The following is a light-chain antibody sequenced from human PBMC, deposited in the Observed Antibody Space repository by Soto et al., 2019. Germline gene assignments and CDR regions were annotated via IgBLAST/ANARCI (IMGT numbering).Light chain of an antibody. Sequence: EIVLTQSPGTLSLSPGERAALSCRASQSITNSFIAWYQQKPGQAPRLLIYAASSRATGIPDRFSGHGSGTDFTLTISRLEPDDFALYYCQQYGASPTSFGGGTKVEIK. V-gene: IGKV3-20*01. CDR3: QQYGASPTS. CDR1: QSITNSF. CDR2: AAS. J-gene: IGKJ4*01.